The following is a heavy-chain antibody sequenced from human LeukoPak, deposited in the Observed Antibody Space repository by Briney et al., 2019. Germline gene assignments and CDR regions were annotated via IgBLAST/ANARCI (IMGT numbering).Heavy chain of an antibody. D-gene: IGHD3-10*01. CDR3: ATNTMFRGIHAFDI. CDR2: IFPDDSDSSI. J-gene: IGHJ3*02. V-gene: IGHV5-51*01. CDR1: GYTFTDYW. Sequence: GESLKISCKGSGYTFTDYWIGWVRQMPGQGLEWMAVIFPDDSDSSIRYSPSFQGHVTVSADKSISTAYLQWSSLKASDSAMYYCATNTMFRGIHAFDIWGQGTMVTVSS.